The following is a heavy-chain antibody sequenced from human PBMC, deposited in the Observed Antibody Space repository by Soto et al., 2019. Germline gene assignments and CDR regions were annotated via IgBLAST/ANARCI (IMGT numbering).Heavy chain of an antibody. CDR2: IVPIVDTS. V-gene: IGHV1-69*12. Sequence: QVQLVQSGAEVRQPASSVKVSCKTSGDTFSSYAISWVRQAPGQGLEWMGGIVPIVDTSTYAQKFLGRVTITANESTSTVYMELSSLRSDDTAVYYCVRVVASPGYPDSCGEGTLVNFSS. CDR3: VRVVASPGYPDS. J-gene: IGHJ4*02. D-gene: IGHD5-12*01. CDR1: GDTFSSYA.